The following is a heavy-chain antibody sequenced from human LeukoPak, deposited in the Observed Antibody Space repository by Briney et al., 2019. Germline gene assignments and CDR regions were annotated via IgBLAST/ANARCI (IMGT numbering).Heavy chain of an antibody. CDR3: ARSGTPYYYDSSGYYAY. D-gene: IGHD3-22*01. CDR1: GFTFSSYW. Sequence: GGSLRLSCAASGFTFSSYWMSWVRQAPGKGLEWVANIKQDGSEKYYMDSVKGRFTISRDNAKNSLYLQMNSLRAEDTAVYYCARSGTPYYYDSSGYYAYWGQGTLVTVSS. CDR2: IKQDGSEK. V-gene: IGHV3-7*01. J-gene: IGHJ4*02.